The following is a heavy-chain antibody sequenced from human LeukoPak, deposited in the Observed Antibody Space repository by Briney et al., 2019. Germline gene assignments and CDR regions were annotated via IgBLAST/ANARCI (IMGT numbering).Heavy chain of an antibody. D-gene: IGHD1-20*01. CDR2: INPNGDAT. J-gene: IGHJ5*02. V-gene: IGHV1-46*01. CDR3: ARPLFCAFDNCGYWLDP. Sequence: ASVKVSCKTSGYTFTKYLIHWVRQAPGQGLEWVGAINPNGDATNYAPRLQGRLTLTQDTSTSTVYMELRGLTPDDTAVYYCARPLFCAFDNCGYWLDPWGPGTLVTVSS. CDR1: GYTFTKYL.